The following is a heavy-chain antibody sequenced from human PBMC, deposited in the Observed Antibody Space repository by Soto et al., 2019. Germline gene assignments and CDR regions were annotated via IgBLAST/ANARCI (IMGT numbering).Heavy chain of an antibody. J-gene: IGHJ3*01. CDR2: INQDGSGK. CDR3: GRWNFVFVV. D-gene: IGHD1-7*01. Sequence: EVQVVESGGDLIQPGGSLRLSCAVSGFTYSTYFMGWVRQAPGLGLEWVAHINQDGSGKFYVDSVKGRFTISRGNAKNSLYLQMDGLRVEDTALYYGGRWNFVFVVWGRGIMVTVSS. V-gene: IGHV3-7*01. CDR1: GFTYSTYF.